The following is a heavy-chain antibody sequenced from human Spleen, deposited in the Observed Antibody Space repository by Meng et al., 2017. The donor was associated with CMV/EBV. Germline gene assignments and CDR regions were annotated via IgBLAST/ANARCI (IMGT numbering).Heavy chain of an antibody. CDR2: ISGSGGNT. CDR1: GFTFSNYA. CDR3: ARDGIVVGDYYGMDV. J-gene: IGHJ6*02. Sequence: GESLKISCVASGFTFSNYAMSWVRQAPGKGLEWVSDISGSGGNTYSADSVKGRFTISRDNSKHTLYLQMKSLTTEDTAVYFCARDGIVVGDYYGMDVWGQGTTVTVSS. V-gene: IGHV3-23*01. D-gene: IGHD2-2*01.